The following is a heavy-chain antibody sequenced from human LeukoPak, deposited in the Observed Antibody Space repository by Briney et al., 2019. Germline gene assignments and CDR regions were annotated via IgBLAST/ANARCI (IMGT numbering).Heavy chain of an antibody. J-gene: IGHJ4*02. D-gene: IGHD3-3*01. CDR2: IKQDGSEK. Sequence: RTGGSLRLSCVASGFTFSSYWMSWVRQAPGKGLEWVANIKQDGSEKYYVDSVKGRFTISRDNAKNSLYLQMNSLRAEDTAVYYCAREGVLRFLEWFLDWGQGILVTVSS. V-gene: IGHV3-7*01. CDR3: AREGVLRFLEWFLD. CDR1: GFTFSSYW.